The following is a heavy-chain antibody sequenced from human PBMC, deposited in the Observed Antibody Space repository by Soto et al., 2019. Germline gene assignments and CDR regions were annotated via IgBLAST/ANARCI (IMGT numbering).Heavy chain of an antibody. V-gene: IGHV4-31*03. J-gene: IGHJ3*02. CDR3: ARVGISSSDAFDI. CDR2: IYYTGNT. CDR1: GGSISSGGYY. Sequence: SETLSLTCTVSGGSISSGGYYWSWIRQHPEKGLEWIGYIYYTGNTYYNASLKSRVTISVDTSNNQFSLKLSSGTAADTAVYYCARVGISSSDAFDIWGQGTTVTVS. D-gene: IGHD6-6*01.